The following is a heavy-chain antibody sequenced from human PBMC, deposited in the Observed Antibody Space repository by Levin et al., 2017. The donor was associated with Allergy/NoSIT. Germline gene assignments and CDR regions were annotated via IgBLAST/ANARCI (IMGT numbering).Heavy chain of an antibody. CDR1: GFTFSSYG. CDR3: VRYCSSTSCYTDGFDY. Sequence: GESLKISCAASGFTFSSYGMHWVRQAPGKGLEWVAVIWYDGSYKYYADSLKGRFTISRDNSKNTLYLQMNSLRAEDTAVYYCVRYCSSTSCYTDGFDYWGQGTLVTVSS. CDR2: IWYDGSYK. J-gene: IGHJ4*02. V-gene: IGHV3-33*01. D-gene: IGHD2-2*02.